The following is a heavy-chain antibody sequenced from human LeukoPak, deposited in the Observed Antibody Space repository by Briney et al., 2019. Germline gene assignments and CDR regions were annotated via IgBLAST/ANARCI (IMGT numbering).Heavy chain of an antibody. J-gene: IGHJ6*03. CDR2: IYYSGST. CDR3: ARVEEGYGSGRRGNFYYYYMDA. D-gene: IGHD3-10*01. Sequence: SETLSLTCTVSGGSISSYYWSWIRQPPGKGLEWIGYIYYSGSTNYNPSLKSRVTISVDTSKNQFSLKLSSVTAADTAVYYCARVEEGYGSGRRGNFYYYYMDAWGKGTTVTISS. CDR1: GGSISSYY. V-gene: IGHV4-59*01.